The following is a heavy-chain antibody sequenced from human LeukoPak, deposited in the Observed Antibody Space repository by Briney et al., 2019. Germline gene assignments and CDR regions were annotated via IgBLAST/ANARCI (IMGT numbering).Heavy chain of an antibody. V-gene: IGHV3-23*01. Sequence: GGSLRLSCAASGFTFSSYAMSWVRQAPGKGLEWVSAISGSGGSTYYADSVKGRFTISRDNAKNSLYLQMNSLRAEDTAVYYCVRAWRSSGWYGFDYWGQGTLITVSS. CDR2: ISGSGGST. CDR3: VRAWRSSGWYGFDY. J-gene: IGHJ4*02. D-gene: IGHD6-19*01. CDR1: GFTFSSYA.